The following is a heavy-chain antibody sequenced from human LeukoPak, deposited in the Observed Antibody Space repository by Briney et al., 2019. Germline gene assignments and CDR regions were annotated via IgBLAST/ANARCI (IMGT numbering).Heavy chain of an antibody. CDR3: STDPWHGMDV. Sequence: GGSLRLSCAASNFTFSNAWMNWVRQAPGKGLEWVGRIRTVTDGGTTDHAAPVKGRFIISRDDSKNTLFLQMNSLKTEDTAVYYCSTDPWHGMDVWGQGTTVTVSS. J-gene: IGHJ6*02. CDR1: NFTFSNAW. D-gene: IGHD5-24*01. V-gene: IGHV3-15*07. CDR2: IRTVTDGGTT.